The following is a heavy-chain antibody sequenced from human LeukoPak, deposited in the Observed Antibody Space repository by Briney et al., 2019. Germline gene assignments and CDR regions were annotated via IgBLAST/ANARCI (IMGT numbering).Heavy chain of an antibody. Sequence: SVKVSCKASGGTFSSYAISWVRQAPGQGLEWMRGIIPIFGTANYAQKFQGRVTITTDESTSTAYMELSSLRSEDTAVYYCASRRTTGTTRPVDYWGQGTLVTVSS. CDR3: ASRRTTGTTRPVDY. CDR2: IIPIFGTA. V-gene: IGHV1-69*05. CDR1: GGTFSSYA. J-gene: IGHJ4*02. D-gene: IGHD1-1*01.